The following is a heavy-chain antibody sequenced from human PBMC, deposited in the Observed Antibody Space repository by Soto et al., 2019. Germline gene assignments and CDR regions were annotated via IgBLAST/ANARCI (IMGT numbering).Heavy chain of an antibody. CDR3: AKVHSKLWGSSDSAY. CDR2: ISVIVGST. D-gene: IGHD3-16*01. J-gene: IGHJ4*02. V-gene: IGHV3-23*01. Sequence: RWVSQNQGKGLEWDSAISVIVGSTYYTDSVRGRFTISRDNSKNTLYLQMNSLRAEDTAVYYCAKVHSKLWGSSDSAYWVQRT.